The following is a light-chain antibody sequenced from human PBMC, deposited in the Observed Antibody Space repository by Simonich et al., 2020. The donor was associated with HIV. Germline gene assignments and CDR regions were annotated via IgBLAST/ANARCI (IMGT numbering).Light chain of an antibody. CDR3: QQYYSTPRT. V-gene: IGKV1-33*01. Sequence: DIQMTQSPSSLSASVGNRVTITCRASQSISSYLNWYQQKPGKAPKLLIYYASKLETGVPSRFSGSGSGTDFTFTISSLQPEDFATYYCQQYYSTPRTFGQGTKVEIK. CDR1: QSISSY. J-gene: IGKJ1*01. CDR2: YAS.